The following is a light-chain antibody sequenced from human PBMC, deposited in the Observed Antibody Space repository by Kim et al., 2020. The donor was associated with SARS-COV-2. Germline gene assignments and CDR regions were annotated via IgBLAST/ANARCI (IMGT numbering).Light chain of an antibody. Sequence: DIQMTQSPSSLSASVGDRVTITCRTSQNINSYLNWYHQKPGRAPKLLIYAASTLQGGVPSRFSGSGSETDFTLTISSLQPEDFATYFCQQAYIPPFTFGPGTKVDIK. CDR2: AAS. V-gene: IGKV1-39*01. CDR1: QNINSY. CDR3: QQAYIPPFT. J-gene: IGKJ3*01.